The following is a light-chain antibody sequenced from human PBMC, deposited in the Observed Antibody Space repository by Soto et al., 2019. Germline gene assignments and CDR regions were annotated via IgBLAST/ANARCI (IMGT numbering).Light chain of an antibody. CDR1: QSLRSNF. CDR2: GAS. Sequence: EVVLTQSPDTLSLSPGERATLSCRASQSLRSNFLAWYQQKPGQAPRLLIYGASNRATGIPDRFSGSGSGTDFTLTITRLEPEDFAMYYCQRYDSLRTFGQGTKVDIK. J-gene: IGKJ1*01. V-gene: IGKV3-20*01. CDR3: QRYDSLRT.